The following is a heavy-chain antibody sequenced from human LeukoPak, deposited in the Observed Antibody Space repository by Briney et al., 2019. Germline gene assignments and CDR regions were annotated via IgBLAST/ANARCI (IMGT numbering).Heavy chain of an antibody. J-gene: IGHJ4*02. D-gene: IGHD3-22*01. CDR1: GYSFTGYW. CDR3: ARRGSEYYYDSSGYWLPFDF. Sequence: GESLKISCKGSGYSFTGYWIGWVRQMPGKGLEWMGIINPGDSDTRYSPSFQGQVTISADKSISTAYLQWGSLKASDTAVYYCARRGSEYYYDSSGYWLPFDFWGQGALVTVSS. V-gene: IGHV5-51*01. CDR2: INPGDSDT.